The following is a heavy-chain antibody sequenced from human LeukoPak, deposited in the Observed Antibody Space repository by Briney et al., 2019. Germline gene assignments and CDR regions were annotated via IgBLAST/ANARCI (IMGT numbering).Heavy chain of an antibody. V-gene: IGHV3-23*01. CDR2: IGGSGRTT. J-gene: IGHJ4*02. CDR1: GFTFSRCA. D-gene: IGHD5-12*01. CDR3: ANDPRYSDYG. Sequence: PGGSLGLSCAASGFTFSRCAMSWVRQVPGKGLEYVSPIGGSGRTTYYADSVEGRFTISRDNSRNTLSLQLNSLRAEDTAIYYCANDPRYSDYGWGQGTLVTVSS.